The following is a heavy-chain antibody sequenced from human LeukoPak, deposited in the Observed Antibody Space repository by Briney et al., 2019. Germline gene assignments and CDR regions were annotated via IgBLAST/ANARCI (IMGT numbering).Heavy chain of an antibody. CDR1: GFTFSDYW. CDR2: INQDASVS. D-gene: IGHD3-16*01. CDR3: ARKVGDY. V-gene: IGHV3-7*01. Sequence: PGGSLRLSCAASGFTFSDYWISWVRQAPGQGLEWVANINQDASVSHYIDSVKGRFTISRDNAKNSLFLQMNRLRAEDTALYYCARKVGDYWGQRTLVTVSS. J-gene: IGHJ4*02.